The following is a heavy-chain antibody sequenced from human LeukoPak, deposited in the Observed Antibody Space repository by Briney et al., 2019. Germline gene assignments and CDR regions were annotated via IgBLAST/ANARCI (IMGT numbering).Heavy chain of an antibody. CDR2: IIPIFGTA. Sequence: GASVKVSCKASGGTFSSYAISWVRQAPGQGLEWMGGIIPIFGTANYAQKFQGRVTITADESTSTAYMELSSLRSEDTAVYYCARDPPTPYCTNGVCFPPPHSWFDPWGQGTLVTVSS. J-gene: IGHJ5*02. V-gene: IGHV1-69*01. CDR1: GGTFSSYA. D-gene: IGHD2-8*01. CDR3: ARDPPTPYCTNGVCFPPPHSWFDP.